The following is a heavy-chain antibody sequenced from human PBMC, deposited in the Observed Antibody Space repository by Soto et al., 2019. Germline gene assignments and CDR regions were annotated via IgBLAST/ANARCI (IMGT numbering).Heavy chain of an antibody. CDR2: IIPIFGTA. D-gene: IGHD6-6*01. V-gene: IGHV1-69*01. CDR1: GGTFSSYA. J-gene: IGHJ6*02. CDR3: AGDRPYSSSSIYYYGMDV. Sequence: QVQLVQSGAEVKKPGSSVKVSCKASGGTFSSYAISWVRQAPGQGLEWMGGIIPIFGTANYAQKFQGRVTITADESTSTAYMELSSLRSEDTAVYYCAGDRPYSSSSIYYYGMDVWGQGTTVTVSS.